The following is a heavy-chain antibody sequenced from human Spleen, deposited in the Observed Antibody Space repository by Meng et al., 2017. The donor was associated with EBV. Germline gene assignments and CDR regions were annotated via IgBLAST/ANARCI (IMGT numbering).Heavy chain of an antibody. CDR3: ARAGYHRPASEY. V-gene: IGHV4-4*02. J-gene: IGHJ4*02. CDR2: IHHSGGT. D-gene: IGHD2-15*01. CDR1: RGFITSGDW. Sequence: QLREWGPGLVRPSGTLSLTCAVSRGFITSGDWWSWVRQSPGKGLEWIGEIHHSGGTSYNPSLKSRVTISLDMSKDQFSLRLSSVTAADTAVYYCARAGYHRPASEYWGQGTLVTVSS.